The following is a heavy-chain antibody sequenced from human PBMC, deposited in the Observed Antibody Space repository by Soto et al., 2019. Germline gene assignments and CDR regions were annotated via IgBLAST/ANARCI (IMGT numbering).Heavy chain of an antibody. CDR1: GYSFTSYW. J-gene: IGHJ6*02. Sequence: PGESLKISCKGSGYSFTSYWIGWVRQMPGKVLEWMGIIYPGDSDTRYSPSFQGQVTISADKSISTAYLQWSSLKASDTAMYYCARIPKEGFLEWLLGGGMDVWGQGTTVTVSS. CDR3: ARIPKEGFLEWLLGGGMDV. D-gene: IGHD3-3*01. CDR2: IYPGDSDT. V-gene: IGHV5-51*01.